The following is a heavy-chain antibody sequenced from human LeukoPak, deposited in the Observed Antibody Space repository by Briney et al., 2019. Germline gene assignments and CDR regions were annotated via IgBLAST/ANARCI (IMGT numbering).Heavy chain of an antibody. Sequence: GGSLRLSCVASGITFRNYWMTWIRQAPGKGLEWVSYISSSGSNIYYADSVKGRFTISRDNAKNSLYLQMNSLRAEDTAVYYCARELRVGTAFDLWGRGTLVTVSS. CDR3: ARELRVGTAFDL. CDR1: GITFRNYW. D-gene: IGHD3-10*01. J-gene: IGHJ2*01. CDR2: ISSSGSNI. V-gene: IGHV3-11*01.